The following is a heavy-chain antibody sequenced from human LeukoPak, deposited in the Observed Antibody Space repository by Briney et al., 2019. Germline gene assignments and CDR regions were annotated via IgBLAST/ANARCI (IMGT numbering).Heavy chain of an antibody. CDR3: ARSGVLDSTPGAFDI. D-gene: IGHD3/OR15-3a*01. CDR1: GYTFTSYY. J-gene: IGHJ3*02. V-gene: IGHV1-46*01. CDR2: INPSGGST. Sequence: ASVKVSCKASGYTFTSYYMHWVRQAPGQGLEWMGIINPSGGSTSYAQKFQGRVTMTRDTSASTVYMELSSLRSEDTAVYYCARSGVLDSTPGAFDIWGQGTMVTVSS.